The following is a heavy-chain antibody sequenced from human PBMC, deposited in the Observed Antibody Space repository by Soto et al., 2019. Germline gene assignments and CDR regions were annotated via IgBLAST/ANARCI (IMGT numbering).Heavy chain of an antibody. CDR3: AKESGGIAAAGNFDY. V-gene: IGHV3-23*01. D-gene: IGHD6-13*01. CDR1: GFTFISYA. CDR2: ISGSGGST. Sequence: PGGSLRLSCAASGFTFISYAMSWVLQAPWKGLEWVSAISGSGGSTYYADSVKGRFTISRDNSKNTLYLQMNSLRAEDTAVYYCAKESGGIAAAGNFDYWGQGTLVTVSS. J-gene: IGHJ4*02.